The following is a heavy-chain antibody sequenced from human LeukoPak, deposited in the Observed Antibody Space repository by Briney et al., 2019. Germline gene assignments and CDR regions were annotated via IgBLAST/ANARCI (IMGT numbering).Heavy chain of an antibody. D-gene: IGHD3-16*02. CDR1: GGSISSGGYS. Sequence: SETLSLTCAVSGGSISSGGYSWSWIRQPPGKGLEWTGYIYHSGSTYYNPSLKSRVTISVDRSKNQFSLKLSSVTAADTAVYYCARGTAHYDYVWGSYRSGYYFDYWGQGTLVTVSS. CDR2: IYHSGST. CDR3: ARGTAHYDYVWGSYRSGYYFDY. V-gene: IGHV4-30-2*01. J-gene: IGHJ4*02.